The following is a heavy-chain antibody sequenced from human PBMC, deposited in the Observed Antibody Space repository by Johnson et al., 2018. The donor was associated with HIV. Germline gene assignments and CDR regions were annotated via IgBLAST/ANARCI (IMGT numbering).Heavy chain of an antibody. V-gene: IGHV3-20*04. CDR3: AQDGTLRAFDI. J-gene: IGHJ3*02. CDR1: GFIFDDYG. CDR2: ISWTGGST. Sequence: VLLVESGGGVVQPGRSLRLSCAASGFIFDDYGLTWVRQAPGKGLEWVSGISWTGGSTGYADSVQGRFTITRDNANNSLYLQMNSLRAEDTAVYYCAQDGTLRAFDIWGQGTMVTVSS.